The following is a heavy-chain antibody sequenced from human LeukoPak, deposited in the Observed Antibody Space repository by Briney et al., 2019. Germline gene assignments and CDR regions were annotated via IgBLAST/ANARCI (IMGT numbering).Heavy chain of an antibody. D-gene: IGHD4-17*01. V-gene: IGHV4-31*03. CDR1: GGSLSSSGYY. J-gene: IGHJ4*02. CDR3: ARDGGTVTHFDY. Sequence: SETLSLTCTVSGGSLSSSGYYWSWLRQRPGRGLEGVGYIYYNGNTYYNPSLKSRIAISVDTSENQFSLRLTSVTAADTAVYYCARDGGTVTHFDYWGQGTLVTVSS. CDR2: IYYNGNT.